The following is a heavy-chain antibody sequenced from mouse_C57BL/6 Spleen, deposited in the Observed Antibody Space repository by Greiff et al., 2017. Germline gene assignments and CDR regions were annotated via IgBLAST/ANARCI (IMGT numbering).Heavy chain of an antibody. CDR2: ISSGSSTI. D-gene: IGHD1-1*01. V-gene: IGHV5-17*01. Sequence: EVMLVESGGGLVKPGGSLKLSCAASGFTFSDYGMHWVRQAPEKGLEWVAYISSGSSTIYSADTVKGRFTISRDNAKNTLFLQMTSLRSEDTAMYYCARSSFITTVVATGDYAMDYWGQGTSVTVSS. J-gene: IGHJ4*01. CDR1: GFTFSDYG. CDR3: ARSSFITTVVATGDYAMDY.